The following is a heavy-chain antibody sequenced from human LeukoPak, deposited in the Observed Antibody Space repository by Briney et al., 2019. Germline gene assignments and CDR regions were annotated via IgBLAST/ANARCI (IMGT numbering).Heavy chain of an antibody. D-gene: IGHD6-13*01. CDR1: GGSISSGTYF. V-gene: IGHV4-39*01. Sequence: SETLSLTCTVSGGSISSGTYFWGWIRQPPGKGLEWIGTIYYSGSTYYNPSLKSRVTISVDTSKNQFSLKLSSVTAADTAVYYCARLGPLFLQLDRLGDYYGMDVWGQGTTVTVSS. CDR3: ARLGPLFLQLDRLGDYYGMDV. CDR2: IYYSGST. J-gene: IGHJ6*02.